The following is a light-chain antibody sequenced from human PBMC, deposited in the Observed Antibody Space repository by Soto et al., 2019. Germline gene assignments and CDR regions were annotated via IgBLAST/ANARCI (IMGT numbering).Light chain of an antibody. CDR3: YSYAGEKLYV. J-gene: IGLJ1*01. Sequence: QSVLTQPACVSASPGQSITIPWTGTSGDVGSYNLVSWFQQHPGKVPKLLIYEGTKRPSGLSDRFSGSKSGTTASLTISGLQAEDEDHYYSYSYAGEKLYVFGTGNKLTXL. V-gene: IGLV2-23*01. CDR2: EGT. CDR1: SGDVGSYNL.